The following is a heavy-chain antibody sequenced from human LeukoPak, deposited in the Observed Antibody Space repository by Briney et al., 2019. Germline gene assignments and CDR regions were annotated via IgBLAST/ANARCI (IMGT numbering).Heavy chain of an antibody. Sequence: GGSLRLSCAAPGFTFSGYGMIWVRQTPGKGLEWVANIKQDGSVKQYVDSVKGRFTISRDNAKNSLYLQMDSLGAEDTAVYYCAKFSRAADSYWGQGTLVTVSS. V-gene: IGHV3-7*01. D-gene: IGHD2-15*01. CDR2: IKQDGSVK. CDR1: GFTFSGYG. CDR3: AKFSRAADSY. J-gene: IGHJ4*02.